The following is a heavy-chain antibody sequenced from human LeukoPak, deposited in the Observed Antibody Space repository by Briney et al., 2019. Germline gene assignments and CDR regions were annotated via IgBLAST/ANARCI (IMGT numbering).Heavy chain of an antibody. CDR2: ISYDGSNK. D-gene: IGHD6-19*01. J-gene: IGHJ4*02. V-gene: IGHV3-30-3*01. Sequence: GGSLRLSCAAYGFTFSSYPMHWVRQAPGKGLEWVSVISYDGSNKYYADSVKGRFTISRDNSKNTLYLQMNSLRAEDTAMYYCAKDEVFSSAWYFDYWGQGTLVTVSS. CDR1: GFTFSSYP. CDR3: AKDEVFSSAWYFDY.